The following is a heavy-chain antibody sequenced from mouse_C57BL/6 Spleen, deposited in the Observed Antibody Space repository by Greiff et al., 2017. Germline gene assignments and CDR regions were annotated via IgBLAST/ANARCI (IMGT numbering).Heavy chain of an antibody. CDR3: ARAGGLRREGFDY. CDR1: GYTFTDHT. V-gene: IGHV1-78*01. J-gene: IGHJ2*01. D-gene: IGHD2-4*01. Sequence: VKLMESDAELVKPGASVKISCKVSGYTFTDHTIHWMKQRPEQGLEWIGYIYPRDGSTKYNEKFKGKATLTADKSSSTAYMQLNSLTSEDSAVYFCARAGGLRREGFDYWGQGTTLTVSS. CDR2: IYPRDGST.